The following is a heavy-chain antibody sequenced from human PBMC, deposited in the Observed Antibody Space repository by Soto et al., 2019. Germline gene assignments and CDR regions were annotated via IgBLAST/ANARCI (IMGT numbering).Heavy chain of an antibody. V-gene: IGHV3-21*01. CDR3: ARPLHYYDGSGYSAY. D-gene: IGHD3-22*01. Sequence: PGGSLRLSCVASGFTFSSYAMNWVRQAPGKGLEWVSSISSSSTYIYYADSVKGRFTISRDNAKNSLYLQMNSLRAEDKAVYYCARPLHYYDGSGYSAYWGQGTLVTVSS. J-gene: IGHJ4*02. CDR2: ISSSSTYI. CDR1: GFTFSSYA.